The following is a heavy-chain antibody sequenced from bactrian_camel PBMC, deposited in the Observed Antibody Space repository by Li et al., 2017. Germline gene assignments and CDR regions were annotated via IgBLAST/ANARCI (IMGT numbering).Heavy chain of an antibody. CDR2: VDTYSRR. CDR1: TWSFSRYW. J-gene: IGHJ6*01. V-gene: IGHV3S1*01. Sequence: VQLVESGGGLVQPGGSLRLSCSVTTWSFSRYWMYWVRQAPGKEREVVAVVDTYSRRNYADSVKGRFTISKDNPQKTLYLQMNSLKPEDTAVYYCAAVAPTQLEFATRCPGPFGYWGQGTQVTVS. D-gene: IGHD7*01. CDR3: AAVAPTQLEFATRCPGPFGY.